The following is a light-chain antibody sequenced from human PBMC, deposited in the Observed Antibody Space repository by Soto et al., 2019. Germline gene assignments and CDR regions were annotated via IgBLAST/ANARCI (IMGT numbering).Light chain of an antibody. V-gene: IGKV1-39*01. J-gene: IGKJ2*01. CDR1: QSINDY. CDR2: AAS. Sequence: DIQITQSPSSPSASIGDRVSITCRARQSINDYLNWYQQKPGKAPQLQICAASNLQSGVPSRFSGGGSGTDFTLTISSLQPEDFATYYCQQSYSTPRTFGQGTKLE. CDR3: QQSYSTPRT.